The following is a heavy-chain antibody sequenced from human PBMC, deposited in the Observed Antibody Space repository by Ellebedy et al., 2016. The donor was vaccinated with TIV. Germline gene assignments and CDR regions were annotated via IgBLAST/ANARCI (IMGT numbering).Heavy chain of an antibody. J-gene: IGHJ4*02. CDR3: ERGAGWVTDY. CDR1: GFSFNNYW. V-gene: IGHV3-7*03. D-gene: IGHD4-23*01. Sequence: GESLKISCAASGFSFNNYWMNWARQAPGKGLEWVANIKQDGSEQYYVDSVKGRFTISRDNAKNSLYLQMNSLRGEDTAMYYSERGAGWVTDYWGQGTLVTVSS. CDR2: IKQDGSEQ.